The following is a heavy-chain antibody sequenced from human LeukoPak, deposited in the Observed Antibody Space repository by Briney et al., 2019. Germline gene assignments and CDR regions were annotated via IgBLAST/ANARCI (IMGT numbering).Heavy chain of an antibody. CDR2: IYYSGST. CDR1: GGSISSYY. D-gene: IGHD3-3*01. V-gene: IGHV4-59*08. J-gene: IGHJ6*03. CDR3: ATNTIFGVVTKENYYYYMDV. Sequence: SETLSLTCTVSGGSISSYYWSWIRQPPGKGLEWIGYIYYSGSTNYNPSLKSRVTISADTSKNQFSLKLSSVTAADTAVYYCATNTIFGVVTKENYYYYMDVWGKGTTVTVSS.